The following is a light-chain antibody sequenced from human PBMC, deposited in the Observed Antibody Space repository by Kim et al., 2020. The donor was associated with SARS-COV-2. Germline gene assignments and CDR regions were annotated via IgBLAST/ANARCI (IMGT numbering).Light chain of an antibody. CDR1: FSSIGWNN. CDR2: TNY. J-gene: IGLJ1*01. V-gene: IGLV1-44*01. CDR3: AAWDGRLSTYV. Sequence: GQTMSISCSVMFSSIGWNNINCCQHIPGRAPTLLIHTNYPRSSGVPDSFAGSTSRASASLAFSGLQSDDKAYYYCAAWDGRLSTYVFGSGTKLTVL.